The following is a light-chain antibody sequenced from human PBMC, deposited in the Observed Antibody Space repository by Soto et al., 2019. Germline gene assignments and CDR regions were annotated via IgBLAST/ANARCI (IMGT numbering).Light chain of an antibody. CDR1: QSISSY. Sequence: EIQMTQSPSSLSASVGDRVTISCRASQSISSYLNWYQQKPGKAPKLLIYDASSLESGVPSRFSGSGSGTEFTLTISSLQPDDFATYYCQQYNSYLWTFGQGTKVDIK. V-gene: IGKV1-5*01. CDR3: QQYNSYLWT. CDR2: DAS. J-gene: IGKJ1*01.